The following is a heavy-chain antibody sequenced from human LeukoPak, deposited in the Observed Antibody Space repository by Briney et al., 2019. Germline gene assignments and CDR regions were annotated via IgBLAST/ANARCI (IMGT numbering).Heavy chain of an antibody. Sequence: PSETLSLTCTVSGGTISSYYWNWIQQPPGKGLEWIGYIHYSGSTKYNPSLKSRVTISIDTSKNHFSLKLSSVTAADTAVYYCARWYSSGWAFDYWGQGTLVPVSS. CDR1: GGTISSYY. J-gene: IGHJ4*02. CDR2: IHYSGST. D-gene: IGHD6-19*01. V-gene: IGHV4-59*08. CDR3: ARWYSSGWAFDY.